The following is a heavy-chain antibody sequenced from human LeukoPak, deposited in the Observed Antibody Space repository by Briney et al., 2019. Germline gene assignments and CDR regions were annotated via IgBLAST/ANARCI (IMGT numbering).Heavy chain of an antibody. V-gene: IGHV4-34*01. D-gene: IGHD6-13*01. CDR1: GGSFSGYY. Sequence: SETLSLTCAVYGGSFSGYYWSWIRQPPGKGLEWIGEINHSGSTNYNPSLKSRVSMPVDTSKNQFSLKLSSVTAADSALYYCARAAALDSWGQGTLVTVSS. CDR2: INHSGST. CDR3: ARAAALDS. J-gene: IGHJ4*02.